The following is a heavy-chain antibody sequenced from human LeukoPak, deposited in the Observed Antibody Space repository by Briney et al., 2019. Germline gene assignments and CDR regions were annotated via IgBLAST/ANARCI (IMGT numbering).Heavy chain of an antibody. CDR2: IRYDESNK. D-gene: IGHD4-23*01. CDR3: AKSHDYGGSLDY. J-gene: IGHJ4*02. V-gene: IGHV3-30*02. CDR1: GFTFSTYG. Sequence: GGSLRLSCAASGFTFSTYGMNWVRQAPGKGLEWVAFIRYDESNKSYADSVKGRFTISRDNSKNTLYLQMNSLRAEDTAVYYCAKSHDYGGSLDYWGQGTLVTVSS.